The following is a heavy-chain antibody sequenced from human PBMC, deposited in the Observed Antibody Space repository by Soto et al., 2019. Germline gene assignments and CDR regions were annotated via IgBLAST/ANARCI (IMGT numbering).Heavy chain of an antibody. V-gene: IGHV3-48*03. Sequence: PVGSLRLSGAASGFTFSSYEMNWVRQAPGKGLEWVSYISSSGSTIYYADSVKGRFTISRDNAKNSLYLQMDSLRAEDTAVYYCARDRPLWFGELPPYYYYGMDVWGQGTTVTVSS. J-gene: IGHJ6*02. CDR2: ISSSGSTI. D-gene: IGHD3-10*01. CDR1: GFTFSSYE. CDR3: ARDRPLWFGELPPYYYYGMDV.